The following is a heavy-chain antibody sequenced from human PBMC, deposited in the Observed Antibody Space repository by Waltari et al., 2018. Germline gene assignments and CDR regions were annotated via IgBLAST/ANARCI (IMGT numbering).Heavy chain of an antibody. CDR2: IYYSGNT. CDR1: GDSISSSHYY. J-gene: IGHJ4*02. Sequence: QLQESGPGLMKTSETLSLTCTVSGDSISSSHYYWGWLRQPPGKGLEWIGSIYYSGNTYYNPSLKSRATVAVDTSKNQFSLNLISVTAADTAVYFCARDFTVRYFDWLSQGDLYYFDNWGQGTLVTVSS. D-gene: IGHD3-9*01. CDR3: ARDFTVRYFDWLSQGDLYYFDN. V-gene: IGHV4-39*07.